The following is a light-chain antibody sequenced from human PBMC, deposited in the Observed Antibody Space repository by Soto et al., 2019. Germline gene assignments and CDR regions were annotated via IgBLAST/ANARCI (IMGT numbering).Light chain of an antibody. V-gene: IGKV3-20*01. CDR3: QLYGSSPRP. CDR2: DVS. J-gene: IGKJ1*01. Sequence: EIVLTQSPGTLSLSPGERATLSCRASQSVSSSYLAWYQQKPGQAPRLLIYDVSTRATDIPDRFSGSGSGTDFTLIISRLEPEDLAVYYWQLYGSSPRPFGQGTKVVIK. CDR1: QSVSSSY.